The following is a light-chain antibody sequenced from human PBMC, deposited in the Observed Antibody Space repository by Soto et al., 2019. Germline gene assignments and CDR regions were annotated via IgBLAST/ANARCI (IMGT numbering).Light chain of an antibody. CDR2: GAS. CDR1: QSVSNN. CDR3: QQYGSLSWT. J-gene: IGKJ1*01. V-gene: IGKV3-15*01. Sequence: EIVMTQSPATLSVSPGERATLSCMASQSVSNNLAWYQQKPGQAPRLLIYGASTRATGIPARFSGSGSGTDFTLTISRLEPEDFAVYYCQQYGSLSWTFGQGTKVDIK.